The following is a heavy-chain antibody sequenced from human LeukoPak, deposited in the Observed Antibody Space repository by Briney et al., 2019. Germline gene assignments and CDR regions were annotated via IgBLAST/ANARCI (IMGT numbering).Heavy chain of an antibody. CDR1: GFTFSIYA. CDR2: ISGSGAYT. Sequence: GSLRLSCAASGFTFSIYAMTWVRQAPGKGLEWVSTISGSGAYTYYADSVKGRFTISRDNSKNTLYLQMNSLRAEDTAVYYCAKYFASGSYYKLPHWGQGTLVTVSS. D-gene: IGHD3-10*01. CDR3: AKYFASGSYYKLPH. V-gene: IGHV3-23*01. J-gene: IGHJ1*01.